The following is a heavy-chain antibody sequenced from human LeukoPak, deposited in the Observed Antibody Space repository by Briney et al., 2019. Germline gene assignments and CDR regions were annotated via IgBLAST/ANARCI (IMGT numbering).Heavy chain of an antibody. CDR2: IYPGDSDT. V-gene: IGHV5-51*01. J-gene: IGHJ4*02. CDR1: RYSFSYYW. D-gene: IGHD5-24*01. CDR3: ARCGEMATISSCYFDY. Sequence: GESLQISSQGFRYSFSYYWIAWVRPVPGKGREWMGIIYPGDSDTRYSPSFQGQVTISADKSISTAYLQWSSLRASDTAMYYCARCGEMATISSCYFDYWGQGSLVTVSS.